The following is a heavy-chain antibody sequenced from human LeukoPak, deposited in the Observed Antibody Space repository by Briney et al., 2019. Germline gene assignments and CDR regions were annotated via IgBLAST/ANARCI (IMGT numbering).Heavy chain of an antibody. Sequence: QSSETLSLTCTVSGGSISSYYWSWIRQPPGKGLEWIGYIYYSGSTNYNPSLKSRVTISVDTSKNQFSLKLSSVTAADTAVYYCARGRSSPYYGSGSYYYYYGMDVWGQGTTVTVSS. CDR2: IYYSGST. CDR1: GGSISSYY. V-gene: IGHV4-59*01. D-gene: IGHD3-10*01. CDR3: ARGRSSPYYGSGSYYYYYGMDV. J-gene: IGHJ6*02.